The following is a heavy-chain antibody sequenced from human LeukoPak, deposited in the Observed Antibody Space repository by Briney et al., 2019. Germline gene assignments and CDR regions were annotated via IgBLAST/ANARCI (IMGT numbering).Heavy chain of an antibody. Sequence: GGSLRLSCAASGFTFSSYSMNWVRQAPGKGLEWVSSISSSSSYIYYADSVKGRFTISRDNAKNSLYLQMNSLRAEDTAVYYCARGGPTPRNVVVAAREYLQLWGQGSLVTVSS. CDR3: ARGGPTPRNVVVAAREYLQL. CDR2: ISSSSSYI. V-gene: IGHV3-21*01. CDR1: GFTFSSYS. J-gene: IGHJ1*01. D-gene: IGHD2-21*02.